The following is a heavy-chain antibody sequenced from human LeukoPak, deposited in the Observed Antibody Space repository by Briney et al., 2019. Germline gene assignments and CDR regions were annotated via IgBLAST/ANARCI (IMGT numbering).Heavy chain of an antibody. CDR2: MNPNSGNT. J-gene: IGHJ5*02. D-gene: IGHD3-16*02. Sequence: ASVKVSCTASGYTFTSYDINWVRQATGQGLEWMGWMNPNSGNTGYAQKFQGRVTMTRNTSISTAYMELSSLRSEDTAVYYCARARPDRWRLGEFSFLSWGQGTLVTVSS. V-gene: IGHV1-8*01. CDR3: ARARPDRWRLGEFSFLS. CDR1: GYTFTSYD.